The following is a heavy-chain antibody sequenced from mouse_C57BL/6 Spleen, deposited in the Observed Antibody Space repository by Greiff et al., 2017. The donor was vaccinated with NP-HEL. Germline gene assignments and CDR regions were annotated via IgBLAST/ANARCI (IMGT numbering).Heavy chain of an antibody. CDR3: ARYPYYTYYFDY. J-gene: IGHJ2*01. D-gene: IGHD2-12*01. CDR2: INPSSGYT. V-gene: IGHV1-4*01. Sequence: QVQLKESGAELARPGASVKMSCKASGYTFTSYTMHWVKQRPGQGLEWIGYINPSSGYTKYNQKFKDKATLTADKSSSTAYMQLSSLTSEDSAVYYCARYPYYTYYFDYWGQGTTLTVSS. CDR1: GYTFTSYT.